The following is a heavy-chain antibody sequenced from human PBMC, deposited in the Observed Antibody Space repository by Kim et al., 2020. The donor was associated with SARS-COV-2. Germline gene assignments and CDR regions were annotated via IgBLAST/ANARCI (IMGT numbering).Heavy chain of an antibody. Sequence: SETLSLTCTVSGGSISSYYWSWIRQPPGKGLEWIGYIYYSGSTNYNPSLKSRVTISVDTSKNQFSLKLSSVTAADTAVYYCARSSREWEPTIDYWGQGTLVTVSS. D-gene: IGHD1-26*01. CDR2: IYYSGST. CDR3: ARSSREWEPTIDY. CDR1: GGSISSYY. J-gene: IGHJ4*02. V-gene: IGHV4-59*08.